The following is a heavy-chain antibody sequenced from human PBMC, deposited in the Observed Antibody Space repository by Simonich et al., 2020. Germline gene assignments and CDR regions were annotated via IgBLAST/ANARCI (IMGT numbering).Heavy chain of an antibody. CDR3: AKSRIVGATTDAFDI. Sequence: QVQLVESGGGVVQPGRSLRLSCAASGFTFSSYGMHWVRQAPGRGVEWVAVIWYDGSNKYYEDSGKGRFTISRDNSKNTLYLQMNSLRAEDTAMYYCAKSRIVGATTDAFDIWGQGTMVTVSS. D-gene: IGHD1-26*01. CDR1: GFTFSSYG. V-gene: IGHV3-30*18. J-gene: IGHJ3*02. CDR2: IWYDGSNK.